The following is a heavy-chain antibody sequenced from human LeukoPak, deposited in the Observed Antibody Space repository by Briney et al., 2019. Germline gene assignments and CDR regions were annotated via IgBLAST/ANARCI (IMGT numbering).Heavy chain of an antibody. D-gene: IGHD3-3*01. V-gene: IGHV4-59*08. CDR2: IYYIGST. CDR3: ARLVGSEYDFDTFDI. Sequence: GSLRLSCAASGSAISSDYMNWIRQPPGKGLEWIGYIYYIGSTNYNPSLKSRVTISLDTSKNHFSLKLSSVTAADTAVYYCARLVGSEYDFDTFDIWGQGTMVTVSS. CDR1: GSAISSDY. J-gene: IGHJ3*02.